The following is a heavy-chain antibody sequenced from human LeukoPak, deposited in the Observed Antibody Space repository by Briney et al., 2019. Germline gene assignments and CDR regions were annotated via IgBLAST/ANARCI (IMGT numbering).Heavy chain of an antibody. CDR2: INDDTP. D-gene: IGHD2-15*01. CDR1: GFTFRTYS. V-gene: IGHV3-23*01. Sequence: GGSLRLSCTTSGFTFRTYSMSWVRQAPGKGLEWVSAINDDTPYYADSVKGRFTVSRDNSKNTLYLQLNSLRAEDTAIYYCAKAPPTVVVGSNWFDPWGQGTLVTVSS. J-gene: IGHJ5*02. CDR3: AKAPPTVVVGSNWFDP.